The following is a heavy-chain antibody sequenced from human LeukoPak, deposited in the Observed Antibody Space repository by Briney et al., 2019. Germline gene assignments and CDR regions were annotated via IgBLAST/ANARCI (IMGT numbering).Heavy chain of an antibody. CDR2: ISYDGGNK. D-gene: IGHD3-22*01. Sequence: GGSLRLSCEASGFILSSYAMHWVRQAPGKGLEWVAVISYDGGNKYHSDSVKGRFIISRDNSKNTLYLQMNSLESEDTAVYYCARVERSSGLHLGSWGQGTLVTVSS. V-gene: IGHV3-30*03. J-gene: IGHJ4*02. CDR1: GFILSSYA. CDR3: ARVERSSGLHLGS.